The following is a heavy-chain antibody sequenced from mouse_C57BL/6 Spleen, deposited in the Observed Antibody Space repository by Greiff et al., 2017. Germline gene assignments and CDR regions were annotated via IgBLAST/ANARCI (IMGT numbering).Heavy chain of an antibody. CDR2: IYPGDGDT. CDR1: GYAFSSSW. Sequence: QVQLQQSGPELVKPGASVKISCKASGYAFSSSWMNWVKQRPGKGLEWIGRIYPGDGDTNYNGKFKGKDTLTADKSSSTAYMQLSSLTSEDSAVYFCARGRGSSYYYAMDYWGQGTSVTVSS. J-gene: IGHJ4*01. V-gene: IGHV1-82*01. CDR3: ARGRGSSYYYAMDY. D-gene: IGHD1-1*01.